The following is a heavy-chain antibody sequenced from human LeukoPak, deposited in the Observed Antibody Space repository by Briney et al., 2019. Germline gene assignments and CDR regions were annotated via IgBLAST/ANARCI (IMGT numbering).Heavy chain of an antibody. CDR1: GGSISSYY. V-gene: IGHV4-59*01. J-gene: IGHJ5*02. CDR2: IYYSGST. CDR3: ARVVTPGYCSGGSCYRWFDP. D-gene: IGHD2-15*01. Sequence: PSETLSLTCTVSGGSISSYYWCWIRQPPGKGLEWIGYIYYSGSTNYNPSLKSRVTISVDTSKNQFSLKLSSVTAADTAVYYCARVVTPGYCSGGSCYRWFDPWGQGTLVTVSS.